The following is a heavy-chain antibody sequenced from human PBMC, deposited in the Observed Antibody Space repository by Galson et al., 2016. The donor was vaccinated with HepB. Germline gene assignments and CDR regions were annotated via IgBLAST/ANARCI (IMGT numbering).Heavy chain of an antibody. CDR2: IYHSGIT. CDR1: GGSISSGGYY. J-gene: IGHJ4*02. D-gene: IGHD3-10*01. V-gene: IGHV4-31*03. Sequence: TLSLTCTVSGGSISSGGYYWYWIRQHPGKGLEWIGYIYHSGITLYNPSVKSRIYISRDTSKNQFSLTLRSATAADPAVYYCGGGWSSDSCPHEYWVQGSLVAVSS. CDR3: GGGWSSDSCPHEY.